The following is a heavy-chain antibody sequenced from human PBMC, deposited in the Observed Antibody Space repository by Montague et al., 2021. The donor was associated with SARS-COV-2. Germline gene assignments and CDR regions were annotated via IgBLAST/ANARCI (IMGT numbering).Heavy chain of an antibody. D-gene: IGHD3/OR15-3a*01. J-gene: IGHJ4*02. CDR3: ARLDGHGY. CDR1: GDPISSSNW. Sequence: SETLSLTCAVSGDPISSSNWWSWARQPPGKGLEWIGKIYHGGSTNYNPSLKSRVTMSIDESRNQFSLSLSSLTAADTAVYYCARLDGHGYWGQGTLVAGSS. CDR2: IYHGGST. V-gene: IGHV4-4*02.